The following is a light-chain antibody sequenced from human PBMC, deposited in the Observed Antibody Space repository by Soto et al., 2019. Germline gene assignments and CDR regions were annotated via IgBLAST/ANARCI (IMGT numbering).Light chain of an antibody. J-gene: IGKJ4*01. CDR3: QQANSFPLT. CDR1: QGITNW. Sequence: DIQMTQSPSSVSASVGDRVTITCRASQGITNWLAWYQQKQGKAPTLLIYAASGLPSGVPSRFSGSGFGTVFTLTISSLQPEDFATYDCQQANSFPLTFGVGTMLDIK. CDR2: AAS. V-gene: IGKV1-12*01.